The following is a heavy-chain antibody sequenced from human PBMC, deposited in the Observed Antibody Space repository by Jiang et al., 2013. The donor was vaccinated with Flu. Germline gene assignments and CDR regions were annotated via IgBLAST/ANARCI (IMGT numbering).Heavy chain of an antibody. CDR2: INHSGST. CDR1: GGSFSGYY. CDR3: ARGRTRRRWLHHFDY. V-gene: IGHV4-34*01. J-gene: IGHJ4*02. Sequence: LLKPSETLSLTCAVYGGSFSGYYWSWIRQPPGKGLEWIGEINHSGSTNYNPSLKSRVTISVDTSKNQFSLKLSSVTAADTAVYYCARGRTRRRWLHHFDYWGQGTLVTVSS. D-gene: IGHD5-24*01.